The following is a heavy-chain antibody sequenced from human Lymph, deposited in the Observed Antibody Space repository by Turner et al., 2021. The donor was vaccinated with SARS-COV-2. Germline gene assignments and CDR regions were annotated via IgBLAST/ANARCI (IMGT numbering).Heavy chain of an antibody. CDR1: GFPFSSYA. J-gene: IGHJ4*02. CDR2: ISYDESDK. V-gene: IGHV3-30*04. CDR3: ARDRDSSGWVDY. Sequence: QVQLVESGGGVVQPGRSLSLSCAASGFPFSSYAMHWVRQAPGKGLEWVAFISYDESDKYYADSVKGRFTFSRDNSKNTLYLRMNSLRAEDTAVYNCARDRDSSGWVDYWGQGTLVTVSS. D-gene: IGHD3-22*01.